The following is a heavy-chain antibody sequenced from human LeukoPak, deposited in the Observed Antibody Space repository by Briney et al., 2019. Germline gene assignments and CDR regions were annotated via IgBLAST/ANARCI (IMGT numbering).Heavy chain of an antibody. CDR3: ARDKWQEEYYGMDV. CDR2: IYYSGST. J-gene: IGHJ6*02. V-gene: IGHV4-30-4*01. Sequence: SQTLSLTCTVSGGSISSGDYYWSWIRQPPGKGLEWIGYIYYSGSTYYNPSLKSRVTISVDTSKNQFSLKLSSVTAADTAVYYCARDKWQEEYYGMDVWGQGTTVTVSS. CDR1: GGSISSGDYY. D-gene: IGHD2-8*01.